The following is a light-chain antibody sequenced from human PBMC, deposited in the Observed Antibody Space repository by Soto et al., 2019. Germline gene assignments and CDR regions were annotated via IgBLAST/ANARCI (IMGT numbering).Light chain of an antibody. V-gene: IGKV3-11*01. CDR1: QNVANY. CDR2: ESS. J-gene: IGKJ1*01. CDR3: QHYNTWPWT. Sequence: EIVLTQSPATLSLYPGERATLSCRASQNVANYLDWYQQKPGQAPRLLIYESSNRATGIAARFSGSGSGTEFTLTISSLQSEDFAVYYCQHYNTWPWTFGQGTKVDIK.